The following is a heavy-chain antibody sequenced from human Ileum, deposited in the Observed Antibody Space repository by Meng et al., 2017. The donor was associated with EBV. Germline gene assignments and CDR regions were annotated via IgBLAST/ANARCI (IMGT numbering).Heavy chain of an antibody. CDR1: GDSITNHNC. V-gene: IGHV4-4*02. Sequence: QVQWPAAGPALVNTSATLSLTCAASGDSITNHNCWAWVRQPPGKGLEWIGEIPHRGSSAYNPSLKSRVSMSIDKSKNQFSLKLTSVTAADTAVYHCLRGSGDSVWGQGTLVTVSS. CDR2: IPHRGSS. D-gene: IGHD2-21*01. CDR3: LRGSGDSV. J-gene: IGHJ1*01.